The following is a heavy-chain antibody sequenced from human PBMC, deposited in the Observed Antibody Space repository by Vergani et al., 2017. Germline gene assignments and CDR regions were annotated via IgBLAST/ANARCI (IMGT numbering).Heavy chain of an antibody. CDR2: IYSGGST. Sequence: EVQLVESGGGLVKPGGSLRLSCAASGFTFSSYSMNWVRQAPGKGLEWVSVIYSGGSTYYADSVKGRFTISRDNSKNTLYLQMNSLRAEDTAVYYCARSYGDYLPSWGQGTLVTVSS. D-gene: IGHD4-17*01. CDR3: ARSYGDYLPS. V-gene: IGHV3-66*01. CDR1: GFTFSSYS. J-gene: IGHJ5*02.